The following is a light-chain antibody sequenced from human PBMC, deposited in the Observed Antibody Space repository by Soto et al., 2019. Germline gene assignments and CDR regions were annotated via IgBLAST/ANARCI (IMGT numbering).Light chain of an antibody. V-gene: IGLV2-23*02. Sequence: QSVLTQPASVSGSPGQSITISCTGTSNDVGGYNLVSWFQQHPGKAPKLMISEVNKRPSGVSNRVSGSKSANTASLTISGLQAEDVADYYCCSHVGGSSPQWVFGGGTQLTVL. J-gene: IGLJ3*02. CDR2: EVN. CDR3: CSHVGGSSPQWV. CDR1: SNDVGGYNL.